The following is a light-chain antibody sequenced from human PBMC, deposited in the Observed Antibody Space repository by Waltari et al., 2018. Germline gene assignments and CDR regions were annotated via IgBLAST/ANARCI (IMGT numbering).Light chain of an antibody. CDR1: QSISNY. J-gene: IGKJ1*01. CDR3: QQYDSYST. CDR2: LAS. V-gene: IGKV1-5*03. Sequence: DIQMTQSPSTLSASVGDRVTITYRASQSISNYLAWYQQKPGKAPKLLIYLASGLQSGVPLRFSGSGSGTEFTLTISSLQPDDFATYYCQQYDSYSTFGQGTKVEIK.